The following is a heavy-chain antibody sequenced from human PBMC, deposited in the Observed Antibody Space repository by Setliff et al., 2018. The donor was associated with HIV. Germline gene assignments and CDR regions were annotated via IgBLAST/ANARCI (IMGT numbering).Heavy chain of an antibody. CDR2: IFYSGTT. V-gene: IGHV4-39*02. Sequence: SETLSLTCTVSGDSLSSSSYYWGWIRQPPGKGLEWIGSIFYSGTTYYNPSLESRVTISVETSKNQFSLKLSSVTAADTAVYYCARDYYDKSGFPHYYFDYWGQGALVTVSS. J-gene: IGHJ4*02. D-gene: IGHD3-22*01. CDR3: ARDYYDKSGFPHYYFDY. CDR1: GDSLSSSSYY.